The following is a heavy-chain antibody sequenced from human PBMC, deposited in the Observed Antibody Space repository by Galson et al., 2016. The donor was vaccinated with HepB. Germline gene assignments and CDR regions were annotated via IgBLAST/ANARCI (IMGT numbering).Heavy chain of an antibody. D-gene: IGHD5-24*01. CDR1: GGSISSYY. J-gene: IGHJ4*02. V-gene: IGHV4-59*01. CDR3: ARCRDGYNSALNFDY. Sequence: ETLSLTCTVSGGSISSYYWSWIRQPPGKGLEWIGYIYYSGRTNYNPSLKSRVTISVDTSKNQFSLKLSSVTAADTAVYYCARCRDGYNSALNFDYWGQGTLVTVSS. CDR2: IYYSGRT.